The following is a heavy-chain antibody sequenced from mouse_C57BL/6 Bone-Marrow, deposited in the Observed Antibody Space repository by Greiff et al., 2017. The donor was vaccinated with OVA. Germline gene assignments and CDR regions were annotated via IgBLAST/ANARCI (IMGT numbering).Heavy chain of an antibody. V-gene: IGHV5-9*01. CDR2: ISGGGGNT. CDR3: ATDGYSFAY. D-gene: IGHD2-3*01. CDR1: GFTFSSYT. Sequence: EVKLKESGGGLVKPGGSLKLSCAASGFTFSSYTMSWVRQTPEKRLEWVATISGGGGNTYYPDSVKGRFTISRDNAKNTLYLQMSSLRSEDTALYYCATDGYSFAYWGQGTLVTVSA. J-gene: IGHJ3*01.